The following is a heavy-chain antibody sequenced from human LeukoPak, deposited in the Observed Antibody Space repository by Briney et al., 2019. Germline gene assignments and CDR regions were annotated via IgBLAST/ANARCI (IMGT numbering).Heavy chain of an antibody. Sequence: GGSLRLSCAATGFTFSSYAMHWVRQAPGKGLEWVAVISYDGSNKYYAVSVKGRFTISRDNSKNTLYLQMNSLRAEDTAVYYCARGSKSYGAYIRSRIHYFDYWGQGTLVTVSS. D-gene: IGHD4-17*01. J-gene: IGHJ4*02. CDR2: ISYDGSNK. CDR3: ARGSKSYGAYIRSRIHYFDY. V-gene: IGHV3-30*04. CDR1: GFTFSSYA.